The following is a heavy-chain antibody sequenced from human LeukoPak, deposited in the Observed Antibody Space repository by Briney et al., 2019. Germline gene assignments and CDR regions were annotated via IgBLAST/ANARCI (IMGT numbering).Heavy chain of an antibody. V-gene: IGHV4-59*11. Sequence: SETLSLTCTVSGGSITSHYWSWIRQPPGKGLEWIAYVLDSVRTKDNPSLQSRLTLSADTSKNQFSLRLSSVTAADTAVYYRATLKRGSTYGYFDFWGQGIKVTVSS. D-gene: IGHD5-18*01. CDR3: ATLKRGSTYGYFDF. J-gene: IGHJ4*02. CDR1: GGSITSHY. CDR2: VLDSVRT.